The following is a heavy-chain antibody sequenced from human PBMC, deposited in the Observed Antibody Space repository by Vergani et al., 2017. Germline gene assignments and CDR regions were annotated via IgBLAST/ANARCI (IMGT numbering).Heavy chain of an antibody. CDR2: ISWNSGSI. J-gene: IGHJ3*02. CDR1: GFTFDDYA. V-gene: IGHV3-9*01. CDR3: AKDMSVEDNAFDI. D-gene: IGHD1-1*01. Sequence: EVQLVESGGGLVQPGRSLRLSCAASGFTFDDYAMHWVRQAPGKGLEWVSGISWNSGSIGYADSVKGRFTISRDNAKNSLYLQMNSLRAEDTALYYCAKDMSVEDNAFDIWGQGTMVTVSS.